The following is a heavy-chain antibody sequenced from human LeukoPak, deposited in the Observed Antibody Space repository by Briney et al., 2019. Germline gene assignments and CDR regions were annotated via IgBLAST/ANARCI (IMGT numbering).Heavy chain of an antibody. J-gene: IGHJ4*02. CDR3: ARDEANYYDSSGYPLDY. Sequence: ASVKVSCKASGGTFSSYTLSWVRQAPGQGLEWMGGIIPLFGTANYAQKLQGRVTITADKSTSTAYMELSSLRSEDTAVYYCARDEANYYDSSGYPLDYWGQGTLVIVSS. CDR2: IIPLFGTA. CDR1: GGTFSSYT. V-gene: IGHV1-69*06. D-gene: IGHD3-22*01.